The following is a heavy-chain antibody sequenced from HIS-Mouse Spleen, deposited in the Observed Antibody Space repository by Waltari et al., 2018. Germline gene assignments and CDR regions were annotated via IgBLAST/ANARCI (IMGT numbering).Heavy chain of an antibody. CDR2: TYYRSKWYN. Sequence: QVQLQPSGPGLGKPSQTLSLTCAIPGDTVPNHRASCKLYRPSPSRGLEWLGRTYYRSKWYNDYAVSVKSRITINPDTSKNQFSLQLNSVTPEDTAVYYCARVTGDDAFDIWGQGTMVTVSS. CDR1: GDTVPNHRAS. V-gene: IGHV6-1*01. CDR3: ARVTGDDAFDI. D-gene: IGHD7-27*01. J-gene: IGHJ3*02.